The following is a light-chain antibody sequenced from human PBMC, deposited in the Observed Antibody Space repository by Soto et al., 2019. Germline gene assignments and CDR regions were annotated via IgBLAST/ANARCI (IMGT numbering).Light chain of an antibody. CDR1: TSDVGI. CDR3: CSFGGSGYV. J-gene: IGLJ1*01. Sequence: QSVLTQPASVSGSPGQSITISCSGTTSDVGIVSWYQHHPGKASKLMIHEVTKRPSGVSDRFSGSKSGNSASLTISGLQAEDEADYFCCSFGGSGYVFGTGTKLTVL. CDR2: EVT. V-gene: IGLV2-23*02.